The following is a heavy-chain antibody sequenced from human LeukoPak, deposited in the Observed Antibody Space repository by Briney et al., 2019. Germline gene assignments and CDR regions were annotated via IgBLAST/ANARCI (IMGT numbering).Heavy chain of an antibody. CDR1: GYSFTSYW. Sequence: GESLKIFCKGSGYSFTSYWIGWVRQMPGKGLEWMGIIYPGDADTRYSPSFQGQVTISADKSISTADLQWSSLKASDTAMYYCARLWMVREVHWFDPWGQGTLVTVSS. V-gene: IGHV5-51*01. D-gene: IGHD3-10*01. CDR3: ARLWMVREVHWFDP. CDR2: IYPGDADT. J-gene: IGHJ5*02.